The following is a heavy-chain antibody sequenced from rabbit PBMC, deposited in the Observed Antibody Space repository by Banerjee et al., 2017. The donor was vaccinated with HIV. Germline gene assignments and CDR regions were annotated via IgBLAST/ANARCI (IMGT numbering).Heavy chain of an antibody. D-gene: IGHD3-1*01. CDR2: VYAGSSGST. CDR1: RFSFNSGYD. J-gene: IGHJ6*01. CDR3: KRAPATSFSHLGLAL. Sequence: PRAALGGSRIITRFSFNSGYDMSWVRQAPGKGLEWIACVYAGSSGSTYSATWAKGRFTISNNQTTAVALQVSRQSTRDPARSYSKRAPATSFSHLGLALWGPGTLVTVS. V-gene: IGHV1S40*01.